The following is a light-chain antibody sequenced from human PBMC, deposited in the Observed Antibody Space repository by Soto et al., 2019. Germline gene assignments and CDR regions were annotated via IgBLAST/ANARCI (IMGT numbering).Light chain of an antibody. J-gene: IGLJ1*01. CDR1: TSNIGAGYD. V-gene: IGLV1-40*01. Sequence: QSVLTQPPSVSGALGQRVTISCTGITSNIGAGYDVHWYQRLPGRAPKLLIYGNTTRPSGVPDRFSGSKSATSASLAITGLHAEDEAIYYCQSYDNTLSGPIYVFGTGTKLTVL. CDR2: GNT. CDR3: QSYDNTLSGPIYV.